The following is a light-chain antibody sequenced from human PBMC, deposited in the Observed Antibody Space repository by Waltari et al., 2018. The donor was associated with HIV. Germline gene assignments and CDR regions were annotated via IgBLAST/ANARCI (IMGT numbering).Light chain of an antibody. CDR2: FNS. J-gene: IGLJ3*02. Sequence: SYVLTQPPSVSVAPGTAATISCDGWNIGSKPVHWYKQHAGQAPVLVIRFNSDRPSGIPDRFSGSNSGNTATLTITRVEVRDEADYYCQVWDSSNHHVVFGGGTELTVL. V-gene: IGLV3-21*01. CDR3: QVWDSSNHHVV. CDR1: NIGSKP.